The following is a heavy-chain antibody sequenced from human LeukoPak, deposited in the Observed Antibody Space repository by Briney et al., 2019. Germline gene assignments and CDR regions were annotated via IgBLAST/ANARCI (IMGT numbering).Heavy chain of an antibody. D-gene: IGHD3-10*01. J-gene: IGHJ4*02. CDR1: GFTFSTYA. CDR3: ARGRSDYFASGSYPHKFDC. V-gene: IGHV3-30-3*01. CDR2: ISYDGTNK. Sequence: GGSLRLSCAASGFTFSTYAMHWVRQTPGKGLEWVAVISYDGTNKYHADSVKGRFTISRDNPQNTLYLQMSSLRGEDTAVYYCARGRSDYFASGSYPHKFDCWGQGILVTVSS.